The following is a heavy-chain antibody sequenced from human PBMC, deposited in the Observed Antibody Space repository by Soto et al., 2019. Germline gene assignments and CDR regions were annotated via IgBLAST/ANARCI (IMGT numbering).Heavy chain of an antibody. CDR3: ARDEAIVSVGQPFYHFGMDV. D-gene: IGHD2-2*01. J-gene: IGHJ6*02. CDR2: ISGYNGNT. V-gene: IGHV1-18*01. Sequence: QVQLVQSGGEVKKPGASVKVTCKAYGYSFSSSGLTWVRQAHGLGLEWMGWISGYNGNTNYPQKLQGRVTMTTDTSTSTAYMELRSLRSDDTAVYFCARDEAIVSVGQPFYHFGMDVWGQGTTVTLPS. CDR1: GYSFSSSG.